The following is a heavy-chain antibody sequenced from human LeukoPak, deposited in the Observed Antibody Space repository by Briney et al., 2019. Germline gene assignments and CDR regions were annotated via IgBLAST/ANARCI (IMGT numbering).Heavy chain of an antibody. Sequence: GESLRISCKGSGYIFTNNWISWVRQMPGKGPEWMGRIDPRDSNTNYSPSFQGHVTISVDKSINTAHLQWSSLEASDTAMYYCARHYGGHVYFYDSSGYCDYWGQGTLVTVSS. CDR2: IDPRDSNT. J-gene: IGHJ4*02. D-gene: IGHD3-22*01. CDR1: GYIFTNNW. CDR3: ARHYGGHVYFYDSSGYCDY. V-gene: IGHV5-10-1*01.